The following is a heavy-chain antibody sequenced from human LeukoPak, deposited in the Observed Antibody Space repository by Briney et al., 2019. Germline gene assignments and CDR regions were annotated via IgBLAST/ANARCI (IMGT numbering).Heavy chain of an antibody. CDR2: INLGGST. J-gene: IGHJ4*02. CDR3: ATSTKTVRPDSWDS. V-gene: IGHV4-34*01. CDR1: CGSIDGYS. D-gene: IGHD6-6*01. Sequence: SETLSLTCAIYCGSIDGYSWSWMRQSPGEGLEWIGEINLGGSTNYNPSLKSRVTMTIDTSKKELSLKLTSVTAADTSIYFCATSTKTVRPDSWDSWGQGTLVSVSS.